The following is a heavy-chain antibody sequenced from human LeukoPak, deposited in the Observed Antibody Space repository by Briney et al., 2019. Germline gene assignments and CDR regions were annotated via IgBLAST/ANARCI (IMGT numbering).Heavy chain of an antibody. CDR1: GFIFSSYG. D-gene: IGHD3-22*01. CDR2: ISYDGSNK. J-gene: IGHJ4*02. Sequence: PGRSLRLSCAASGFIFSSYGMHWVRQAPGKGLEWVAVISYDGSNKYYADSVKGRFTISRDNSKNTLYLQMNSLRAEDTAVYYCAKDPAYYDSSGYYYAPLDYWGQGTLVTVSS. V-gene: IGHV3-30*18. CDR3: AKDPAYYDSSGYYYAPLDY.